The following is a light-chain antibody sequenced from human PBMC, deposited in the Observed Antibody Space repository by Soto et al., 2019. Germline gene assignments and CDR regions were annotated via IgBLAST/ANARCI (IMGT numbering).Light chain of an antibody. CDR1: QGISNA. CDR2: DAS. V-gene: IGKV1-13*02. J-gene: IGKJ4*01. CDR3: PQFNSKPLT. Sequence: AIQLTQSPSSLSASVGDRVTITCRASQGISNAVAWYQQKPGKAPELLIYDASSLQSGVPSRFSGSGSGTDFTLTINSLQPEDSAHYYCPQFNSKPLTFGGGTTVQI.